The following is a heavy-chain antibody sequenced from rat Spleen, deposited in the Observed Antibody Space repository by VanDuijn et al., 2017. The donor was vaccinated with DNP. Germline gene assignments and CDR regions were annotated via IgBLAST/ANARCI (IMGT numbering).Heavy chain of an antibody. CDR2: ISYDGSKT. CDR1: GFSFNNYN. J-gene: IGHJ2*01. V-gene: IGHV5-7*01. CDR3: ARGGAYYGYNYDYFDY. D-gene: IGHD1-9*01. Sequence: EVHLVESGGGLVQPGRSLKLSCAASGFSFNNYNMAWVRQVLKKGLEWVTTISYDGSKTYYRDSVKDRFTISRDNAKNTLYLQMNSLRSEDTATYYCARGGAYYGYNYDYFDYWGQGVMVTVSS.